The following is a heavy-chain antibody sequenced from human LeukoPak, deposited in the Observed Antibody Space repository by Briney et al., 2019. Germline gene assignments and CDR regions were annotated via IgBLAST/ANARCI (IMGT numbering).Heavy chain of an antibody. V-gene: IGHV3-33*01. Sequence: GGSLRLSCAASGFTFSSYGMHWVRQAPGKGLEWVAVIWYDGSNKYYADSVKGRFTISRDNSKNTLNLQMNSLRAEDTAVYYCARDLEYSSSSLYYWGQGTLVTVSS. CDR3: ARDLEYSSSSLYY. CDR2: IWYDGSNK. J-gene: IGHJ4*02. CDR1: GFTFSSYG. D-gene: IGHD6-6*01.